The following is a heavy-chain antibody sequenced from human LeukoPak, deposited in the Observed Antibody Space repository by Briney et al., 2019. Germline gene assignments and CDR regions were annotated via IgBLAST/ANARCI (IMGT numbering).Heavy chain of an antibody. CDR1: GFTFSSYS. J-gene: IGHJ4*02. Sequence: GGSLRLSCAASGFTFSSYSMNWVRQAPGKGLEWVSYISSSSSTIYYADSVKGRFTISRDNAKNSLYLQMNSLRAEDTAVYYCARDFGLWFGELSYYFDYWGQGTLVTVSS. CDR2: ISSSSSTI. D-gene: IGHD3-10*01. V-gene: IGHV3-48*01. CDR3: ARDFGLWFGELSYYFDY.